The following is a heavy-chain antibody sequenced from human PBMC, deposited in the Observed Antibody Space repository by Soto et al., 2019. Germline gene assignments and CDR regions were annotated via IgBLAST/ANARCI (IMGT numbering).Heavy chain of an antibody. V-gene: IGHV4-4*07. CDR2: IYTSGTT. Sequence: QVQLQESGPGLVKPSETLSLTCTVSGGSISSYYWSWIRQPAGKGLEWIGRIYTSGTTNYNPSLKSRVTMSVDTYKNQFSLNLSSVTAADTAGYSCARDLKFGQADYWGQGTLVTVSS. D-gene: IGHD3-10*01. J-gene: IGHJ4*02. CDR3: ARDLKFGQADY. CDR1: GGSISSYY.